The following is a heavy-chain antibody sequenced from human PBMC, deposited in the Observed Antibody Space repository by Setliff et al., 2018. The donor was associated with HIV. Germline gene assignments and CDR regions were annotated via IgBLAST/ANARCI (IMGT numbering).Heavy chain of an antibody. CDR1: GFTFSSYA. V-gene: IGHV3-23*01. CDR3: VRDFHDSSGYSDF. CDR2: ISDSGGSP. D-gene: IGHD3-22*01. Sequence: GGSLRLSCAASGFTFSSYAMSWVRQAPGKGLEWVSAISDSGGSPYYADSVKGRFTISRDNSKNTMYLEMSRLRVEDTAVYYCVRDFHDSSGYSDFWGQGTLVTVSS. J-gene: IGHJ4*02.